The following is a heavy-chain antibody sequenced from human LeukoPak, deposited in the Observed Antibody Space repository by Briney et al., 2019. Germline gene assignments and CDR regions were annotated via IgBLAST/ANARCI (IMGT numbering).Heavy chain of an antibody. D-gene: IGHD4-23*01. CDR2: ISSSSSTI. J-gene: IGHJ3*02. CDR1: GFTFSSYS. V-gene: IGHV3-48*01. Sequence: PGGSLRLSCAASGFTFSSYSMNWVRQAPGKGLEWVSYISSSSSTIYYADSVKGRFTISRDNAKNSLYLQMNSLRAEDTAVYYCAGEYGGNPGGNAFDIWGQGTMVTVSS. CDR3: AGEYGGNPGGNAFDI.